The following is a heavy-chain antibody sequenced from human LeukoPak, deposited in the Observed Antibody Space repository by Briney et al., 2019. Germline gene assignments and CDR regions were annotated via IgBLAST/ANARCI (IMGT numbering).Heavy chain of an antibody. Sequence: SETLSLTCSVSGSSMNLYSWNWIRQSPGKGLEWIAYMYYSGTTNYNPSLENRAAISLDLSRHQFSLRLNSVTAADTAVYYCARRRWLAGVPDAFDIWGQGTMVTVSS. CDR1: GSSMNLYS. J-gene: IGHJ3*02. D-gene: IGHD6-19*01. V-gene: IGHV4-59*08. CDR3: ARRRWLAGVPDAFDI. CDR2: MYYSGTT.